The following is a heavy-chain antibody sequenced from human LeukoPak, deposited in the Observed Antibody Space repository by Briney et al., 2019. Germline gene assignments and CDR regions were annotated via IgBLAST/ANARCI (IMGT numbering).Heavy chain of an antibody. CDR1: GFTSSIYW. Sequence: PGESLRLSCAPSGFTSSIYWMSWVRHAPGEGREWVDKIKQDGTEKAYVHSERGRYTLARDNAKHSLFLQMDSLRAKDTAVYYCARGPPIAAVGMWWGQGPLVTVSS. V-gene: IGHV3-7*03. J-gene: IGHJ4*02. CDR3: ARGPPIAAVGMW. D-gene: IGHD6-13*01. CDR2: IKQDGTEK.